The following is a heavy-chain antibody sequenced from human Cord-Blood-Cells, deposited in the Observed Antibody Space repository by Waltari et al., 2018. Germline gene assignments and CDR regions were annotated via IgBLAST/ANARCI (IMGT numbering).Heavy chain of an antibody. CDR1: GGSFSGYY. J-gene: IGHJ4*02. Sequence: QVQLQQWGAGLLKPSETLSLTCAVYGGSFSGYYWSWIRQPPGKGLEWIGEINHIGSTNYNPSLKSRVTSSVDTSKNQFSLKLSSVTAADTAVYYCARSRMVRGVSDYWGQGTLVTVSS. CDR3: ARSRMVRGVSDY. V-gene: IGHV4-34*01. D-gene: IGHD3-10*01. CDR2: INHIGST.